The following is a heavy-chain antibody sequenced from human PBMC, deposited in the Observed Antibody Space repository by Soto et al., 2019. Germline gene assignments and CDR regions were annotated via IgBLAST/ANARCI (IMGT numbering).Heavy chain of an antibody. CDR3: ARGTPSPLIVRSSRGPWFDP. Sequence: PSETLSLTCTVSGGSISSYYWSWIRQPPGKGLEWIGYMYYGGRTNYNPSIKSRVTISVDTSKMQVSLKLSSVTAADTAVYFCARGTPSPLIVRSSRGPWFDPWGQGTLVTVSS. D-gene: IGHD2-15*01. CDR1: GGSISSYY. V-gene: IGHV4-59*08. J-gene: IGHJ5*02. CDR2: MYYGGRT.